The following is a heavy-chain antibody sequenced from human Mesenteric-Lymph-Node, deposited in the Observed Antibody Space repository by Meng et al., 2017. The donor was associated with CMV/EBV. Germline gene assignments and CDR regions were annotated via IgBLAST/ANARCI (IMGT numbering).Heavy chain of an antibody. V-gene: IGHV3-66*01. J-gene: IGHJ4*02. CDR2: IYRGDNT. CDR3: TGDSVSNPNLDY. D-gene: IGHD3-10*01. Sequence: EVHPVESGGGLVQPGGSLRLSCAASGFNVRDKYMSWVRQAPGKGLEWVCIIYRGDNTYYIDSVKDRFTVSRDNSKNTMYLQMNSLRVEDTAVYYCTGDSVSNPNLDYWGQGTLVTVSS. CDR1: GFNVRDKY.